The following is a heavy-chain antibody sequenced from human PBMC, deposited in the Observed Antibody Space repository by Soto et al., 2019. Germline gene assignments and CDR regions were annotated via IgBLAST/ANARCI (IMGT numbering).Heavy chain of an antibody. CDR2: IIPIFGTA. V-gene: IGHV1-69*13. Sequence: SVKVSCKASGGTFSNYAISWVRQAPGQGLEWMGGIIPIFGTANYAQKFQGRVTITADESTSTAYMELSSLRPEDTAVYYCARDRGGVHEQLVLGYWGQGTLVTVSS. D-gene: IGHD6-13*01. CDR3: ARDRGGVHEQLVLGY. J-gene: IGHJ4*02. CDR1: GGTFSNYA.